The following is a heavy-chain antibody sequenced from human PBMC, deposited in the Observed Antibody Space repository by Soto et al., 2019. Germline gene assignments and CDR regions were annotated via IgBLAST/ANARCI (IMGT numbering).Heavy chain of an antibody. J-gene: IGHJ4*02. D-gene: IGHD3-22*01. CDR3: ARQIYDSDTGPNFQYYFDS. Sequence: GGSLRLSCAASGFTFSSYSMNWVRQAPGKGLEWVSYISSSTIYYYSPSFRGHVTISVTKSITTVFLQWSSLRASDTAMYYCARQIYDSDTGPNFQYYFDSWAREPRSPSPQ. CDR1: GFTFSSYS. V-gene: IGHV3-21*05. CDR2: ISSSTI.